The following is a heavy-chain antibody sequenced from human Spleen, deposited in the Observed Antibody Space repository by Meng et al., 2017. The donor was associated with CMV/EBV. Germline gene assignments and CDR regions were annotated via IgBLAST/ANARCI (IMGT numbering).Heavy chain of an antibody. CDR1: GYTFTSYY. V-gene: IGHV1-46*01. Sequence: GYTFTSYYMHWVRQAPGQGLEWMGIINPSGGSTSYAQKFQGRVTMTRDTSTSTVHLELSSLKSEDTAIYYCATEKPLDTLSVRLFDYWGQGTLVTVSS. D-gene: IGHD2/OR15-2a*01. CDR3: ATEKPLDTLSVRLFDY. CDR2: INPSGGST. J-gene: IGHJ4*02.